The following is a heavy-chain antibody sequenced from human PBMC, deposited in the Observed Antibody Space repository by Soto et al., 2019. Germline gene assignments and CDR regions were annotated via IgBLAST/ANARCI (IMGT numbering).Heavy chain of an antibody. CDR2: IKSKTDGGTT. CDR1: GFTFSNAW. V-gene: IGHV3-15*01. D-gene: IGHD1-7*01. CDR3: TTYNWNYYWFDP. J-gene: IGHJ5*02. Sequence: GGSLRLSCAASGFTFSNAWMSWVRQAPGKGLEWVGRIKSKTDGGTTDYAAPVKGRFTISRDDSKNTLYLQMNSLKTEDTAVYYCTTYNWNYYWFDPWGQGTLVTVSS.